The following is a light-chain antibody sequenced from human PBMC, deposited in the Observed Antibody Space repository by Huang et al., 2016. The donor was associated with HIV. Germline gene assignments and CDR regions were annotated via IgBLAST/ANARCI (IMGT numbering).Light chain of an antibody. V-gene: IGKV4-1*01. CDR3: QQHYGRQST. CDR2: WAS. CDR1: QSLLYRSNNKNY. J-gene: IGKJ1*01. Sequence: IVMIQSPESLAVSLGERASINCKSSQSLLYRSNNKNYLAWYQKKQGHPPTLLIYWASVRDVGVPERFSGGGSGTNFTLTINSLQADDVAVYYCQQHYGRQSTFGQGT.